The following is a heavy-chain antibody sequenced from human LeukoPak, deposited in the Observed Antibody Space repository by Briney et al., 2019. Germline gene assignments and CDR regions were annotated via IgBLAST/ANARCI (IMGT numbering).Heavy chain of an antibody. D-gene: IGHD1-26*01. CDR2: IYYTWST. CDR1: GGSISRFY. J-gene: IGHJ4*02. Sequence: KTSETLSLTCTVSGGSISRFYGSWIRQPPGEVREWLGYIYYTWSTNYNPSLKSRVTMSADPSKKQFSLKLSSVTAADTAVYFCGRVGWWEPKLHGVTFDYLGQGSLVSVCS. CDR3: GRVGWWEPKLHGVTFDY. V-gene: IGHV4-59*13.